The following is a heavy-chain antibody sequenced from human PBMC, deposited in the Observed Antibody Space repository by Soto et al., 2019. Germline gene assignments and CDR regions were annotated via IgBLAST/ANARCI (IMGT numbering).Heavy chain of an antibody. CDR2: IYYSGST. CDR3: ARDWVQQLVPHHWFEP. J-gene: IGHJ5*02. Sequence: SETLSLTCTVSGGSISSYYWSWIRQPPGKGLEWTGYIYYSGSTNYNPPLKSRVTISVDTSKNQFSLKLSSVTAADTAAYYCARDWVQQLVPHHWFEPWGQGTXVTVSS. D-gene: IGHD6-13*01. V-gene: IGHV4-59*01. CDR1: GGSISSYY.